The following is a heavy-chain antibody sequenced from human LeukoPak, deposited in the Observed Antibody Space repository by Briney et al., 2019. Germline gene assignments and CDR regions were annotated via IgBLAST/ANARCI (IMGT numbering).Heavy chain of an antibody. V-gene: IGHV1-69*05. D-gene: IGHD5-18*01. CDR2: IIPIFGTA. Sequence: SVKVSCKASGGTFSSYAISWVRQAPGQGLEWMGRIIPIFGTANYAQKFQGRVTMTRNTSISTAYMELSSLRSEDTAVYYCARGRWGYSYGLDYWGQGTLVTVSS. CDR3: ARGRWGYSYGLDY. CDR1: GGTFSSYA. J-gene: IGHJ4*02.